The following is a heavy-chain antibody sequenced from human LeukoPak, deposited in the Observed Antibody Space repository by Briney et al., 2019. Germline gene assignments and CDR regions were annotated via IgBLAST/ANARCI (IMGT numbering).Heavy chain of an antibody. CDR3: ARDGYNYGLDS. CDR1: GGSISSYY. CDR2: IYYSGST. Sequence: SETLSLTCTVSGGSISSYYWSWIRQPPGKGLEWIGYIYYSGSTNYNPSLKSRVTISVDTSKNQFSLKLSSVTAADTAVYYCARDGYNYGLDSWGQGTLVTVSS. D-gene: IGHD5-24*01. J-gene: IGHJ5*01. V-gene: IGHV4-59*01.